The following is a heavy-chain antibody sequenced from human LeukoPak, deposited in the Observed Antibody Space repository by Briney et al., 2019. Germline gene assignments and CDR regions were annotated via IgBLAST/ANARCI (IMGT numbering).Heavy chain of an antibody. J-gene: IGHJ4*02. Sequence: PSETLSLTCTVSGGSISSGSYYWSWIRQPAGKGLEWIGRIYTSGSTNYNPSLKSRVTISVDTSKNQFSLKLSSVTAADTAVYYCARALSDSSSLGTPDYWGQGTLVTVSS. CDR1: GGSISSGSYY. CDR2: IYTSGST. D-gene: IGHD6-13*01. V-gene: IGHV4-61*02. CDR3: ARALSDSSSLGTPDY.